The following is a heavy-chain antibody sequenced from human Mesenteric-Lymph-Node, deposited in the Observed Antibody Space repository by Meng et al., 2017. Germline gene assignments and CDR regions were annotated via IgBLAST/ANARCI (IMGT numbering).Heavy chain of an antibody. V-gene: IGHV4-31*03. CDR1: GGSISSGGYY. J-gene: IGHJ4*02. CDR3: ARDPDYDSSGYYLNDY. D-gene: IGHD3-22*01. CDR2: IYYSGST. Sequence: SETLSLTCTVSGGSISSGGYYWSWIRQHPGKGLEWIGYIYYSGSTYYNPSLKSRVTISVDTSKNQFSLKLSSVTAADTAVYYCARDPDYDSSGYYLNDYWGQGTLVTVSS.